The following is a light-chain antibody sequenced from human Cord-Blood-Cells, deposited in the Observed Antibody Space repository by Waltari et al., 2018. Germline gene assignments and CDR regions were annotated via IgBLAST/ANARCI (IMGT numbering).Light chain of an antibody. V-gene: IGLV2-11*01. CDR3: CSYAGSYTYV. J-gene: IGLJ1*01. CDR1: SSDVGGYNY. Sequence: QSALTQPRSVSGSPGQSVTISCTGTSSDVGGYNYVSWYQQHPGKAPKLMIYDVSKRPSGVPYRFSGSKSGNTGSLTISGLQAEDEADYYCCSYAGSYTYVFGTGTKVTVL. CDR2: DVS.